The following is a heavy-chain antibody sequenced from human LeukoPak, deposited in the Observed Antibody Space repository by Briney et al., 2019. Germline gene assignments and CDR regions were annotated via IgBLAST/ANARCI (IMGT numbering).Heavy chain of an antibody. J-gene: IGHJ4*02. CDR1: GGSISSYY. D-gene: IGHD5-24*01. Sequence: SETLSLTCTVSGGSISSYYWSWIRQPPGKGLEWIGYIYYSGNTNCNPSLKSRVALSLDTSKNQFSLNLSSVTAADTAVYYCARVGSYNFDYWGQGTLVTVSS. CDR2: IYYSGNT. CDR3: ARVGSYNFDY. V-gene: IGHV4-59*13.